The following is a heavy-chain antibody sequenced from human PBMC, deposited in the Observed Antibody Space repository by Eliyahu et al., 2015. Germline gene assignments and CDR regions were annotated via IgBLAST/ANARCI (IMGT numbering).Heavy chain of an antibody. V-gene: IGHV3-33*01. J-gene: IGHJ6*02. Sequence: QVELVESGGGVVQPGTSLRLSCVASGFPFXRXGMHWVRQAPGKGLEWVALIWFDGSNQYYADSVKGRFTISRDNSKNTLSLQMNSLRVEDTAVYYCARDRAGPIYYYYGMDAWGQGTTVTVSS. D-gene: IGHD5-24*01. CDR1: GFPFXRXG. CDR3: ARDRAGPIYYYYGMDA. CDR2: IWFDGSNQ.